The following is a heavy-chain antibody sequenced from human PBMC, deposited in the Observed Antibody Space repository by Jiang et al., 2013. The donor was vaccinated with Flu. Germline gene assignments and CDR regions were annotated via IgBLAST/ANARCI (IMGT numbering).Heavy chain of an antibody. D-gene: IGHD6-19*01. CDR1: GYTFTSYY. V-gene: IGHV1-46*01. CDR2: INPSGAST. CDR3: ARDLLRIAVAGIDDAFDI. J-gene: IGHJ3*02. Sequence: CKASGYTFTSYYMHWVRQAPGQGLEWMGIINPSGASTSYARKFQGRVTMTRDTSTSTVYMELSSLRSEDTAVYYCARDLLRIAVAGIDDAFDIWGQGTMVTVSS.